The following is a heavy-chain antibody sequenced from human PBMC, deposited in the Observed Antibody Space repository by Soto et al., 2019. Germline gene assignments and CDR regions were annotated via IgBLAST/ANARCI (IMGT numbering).Heavy chain of an antibody. CDR3: ARDSRYYYDSSGNNAFDI. CDR2: INPNSGGT. Sequence: ASVKVSCKASGYTFTGYYMHWVRQAPGQGLEWMGWINPNSGGTNYAQKFQGWVTMTRDTSISTAYMELSSVTAADTAVYYCARDSRYYYDSSGNNAFDIWGQGTMVTVSS. J-gene: IGHJ3*02. V-gene: IGHV1-2*04. CDR1: GYTFTGYY. D-gene: IGHD3-22*01.